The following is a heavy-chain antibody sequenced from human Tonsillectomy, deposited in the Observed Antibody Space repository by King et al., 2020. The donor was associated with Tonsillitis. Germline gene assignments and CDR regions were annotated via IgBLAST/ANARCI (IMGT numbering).Heavy chain of an antibody. V-gene: IGHV3-9*01. CDR2: ISWDSGII. CDR3: AKDTLATGYF. J-gene: IGHJ2*01. Sequence: VQLVESGGGLVQPGRSLRLSCAASGFTFDDYAMHWVRQPPGKGLEWVSGISWDSGIIDYADSVMGRFTISRDNAKNSLYLQMNSLRPEDTALYYCAKDTLATGYF. CDR1: GFTFDDYA.